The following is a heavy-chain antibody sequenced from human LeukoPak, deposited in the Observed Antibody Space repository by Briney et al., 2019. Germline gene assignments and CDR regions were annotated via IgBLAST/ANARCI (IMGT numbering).Heavy chain of an antibody. D-gene: IGHD2-2*01. CDR2: ISSNGGST. V-gene: IGHV3-64*01. CDR1: GFTISSYA. Sequence: GSLRLSCAASGFTISSYAMHWVRQAPGKGLEYVSAISSNGGSTCYANSVKGRFTISRDNSKNTLYLQMGSLRAEDMAVYYCARGGYCSSTSCSYFDYWGQGTLVTVSS. J-gene: IGHJ4*02. CDR3: ARGGYCSSTSCSYFDY.